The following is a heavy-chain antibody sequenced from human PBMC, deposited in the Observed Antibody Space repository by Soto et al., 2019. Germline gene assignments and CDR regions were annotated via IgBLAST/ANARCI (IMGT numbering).Heavy chain of an antibody. CDR2: IYPGDSDT. CDR3: ARTYYYDSTGTNDYYGTPV. Sequence: PGESLKISCKCSGYSFTSYWIGWVRQMPGKGLEWMGIIYPGDSDTRYSPSFQGQVTISADKSISTAYLQWSSLKASDTAMYYCARTYYYDSTGTNDYYGTPVWGQGTT. V-gene: IGHV5-51*01. CDR1: GYSFTSYW. J-gene: IGHJ6*02. D-gene: IGHD3-22*01.